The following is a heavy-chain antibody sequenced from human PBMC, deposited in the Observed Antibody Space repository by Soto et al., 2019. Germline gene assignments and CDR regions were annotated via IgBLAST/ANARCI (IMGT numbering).Heavy chain of an antibody. Sequence: SETLSLTCTVSGGSISSYYWSWIRQPPGKGLEWIGYIYYSGSTNYNPSLKSRVTISVDTSKNQFSLKLSSVTAADTAVYYCARGWDAFDIRGQGTMVTVSS. J-gene: IGHJ3*02. CDR3: ARGWDAFDI. CDR2: IYYSGST. CDR1: GGSISSYY. V-gene: IGHV4-59*01.